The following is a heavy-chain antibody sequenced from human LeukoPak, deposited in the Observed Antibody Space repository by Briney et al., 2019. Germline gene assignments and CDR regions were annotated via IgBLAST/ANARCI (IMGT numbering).Heavy chain of an antibody. CDR1: GGSISSGSYY. V-gene: IGHV4-61*02. Sequence: SETLSLTCTVSGGSISSGSYYWSWIRQPAGKGLEWIGRIYTSGSTNYNPSLKSRVTISVDTSKNQFSLKLSSVTAADTAVYYCARYGYDSSGYHFDYWGQGTLVTVSS. J-gene: IGHJ4*02. D-gene: IGHD3-22*01. CDR2: IYTSGST. CDR3: ARYGYDSSGYHFDY.